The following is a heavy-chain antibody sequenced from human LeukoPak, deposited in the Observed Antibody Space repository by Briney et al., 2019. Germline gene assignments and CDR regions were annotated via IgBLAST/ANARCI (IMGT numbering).Heavy chain of an antibody. D-gene: IGHD1-7*01. Sequence: GGSLRLSCAASGFTFSSYWMSWVRQAPGKGLEWVANVKQDGSEKYYVDSVKGRFTIPRDNAKNSLYLQMNSLRAEDTAVYYCARELTGTTNYYYYYMDVWGKGTTVTVSS. CDR3: ARELTGTTNYYYYYMDV. V-gene: IGHV3-7*01. CDR2: VKQDGSEK. CDR1: GFTFSSYW. J-gene: IGHJ6*03.